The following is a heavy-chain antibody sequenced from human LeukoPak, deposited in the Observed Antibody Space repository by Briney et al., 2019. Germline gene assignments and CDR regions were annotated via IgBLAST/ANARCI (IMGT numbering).Heavy chain of an antibody. J-gene: IGHJ4*02. V-gene: IGHV3-30-3*01. CDR3: ARETTVTTSLHFDY. CDR1: GFTFSSYA. CDR2: ISYDGSSK. Sequence: GGSLRLSCAASGFTFSSYAMHWVRQAPGKGLEWVAVISYDGSSKYYADSVKGRFTISRDNSKNTLYLQMNSLRAEDTAVYYCARETTVTTSLHFDYWGQGTLVTVSS. D-gene: IGHD4-17*01.